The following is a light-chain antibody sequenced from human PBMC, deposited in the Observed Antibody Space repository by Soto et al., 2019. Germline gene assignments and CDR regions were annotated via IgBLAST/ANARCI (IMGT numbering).Light chain of an antibody. J-gene: IGKJ4*01. V-gene: IGKV3-20*01. CDR1: QSLTNDY. CDR3: QQYRSLPLT. Sequence: ELVLTQPPGTLSLSPGERATLSCRASQSLTNDYLAWYQQKVGQAPRLLIYLASRRATGIPARFSGSGSGTDFARTISGLEPEDFTVYFCQQYRSLPLTFGGGTKVEIK. CDR2: LAS.